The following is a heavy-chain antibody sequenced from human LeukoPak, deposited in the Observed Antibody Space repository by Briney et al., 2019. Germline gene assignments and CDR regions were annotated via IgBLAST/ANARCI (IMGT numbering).Heavy chain of an antibody. CDR1: GFTFSSHW. CDR3: AWSRDGYNYFVY. J-gene: IGHJ4*02. CDR2: INSDGSGT. Sequence: PGGSLRLSCAASGFTFSSHWMHWVRQAPGKGLVWVSRINSDGSGTTYADSVKGRFTISRDNAKNTLYLQMNSLRAEDTAVYYCAWSRDGYNYFVYWGQGTLVTVSS. D-gene: IGHD5-24*01. V-gene: IGHV3-74*01.